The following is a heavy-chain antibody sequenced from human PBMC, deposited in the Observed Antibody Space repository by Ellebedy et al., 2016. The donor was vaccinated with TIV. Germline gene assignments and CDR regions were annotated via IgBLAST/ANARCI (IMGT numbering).Heavy chain of an antibody. J-gene: IGHJ4*02. CDR2: FIPLFGTT. D-gene: IGHD1-1*01. CDR3: ARDKLPRYNWNVVLDY. V-gene: IGHV1-69*13. Sequence: AASVKVSCKASGGTFTSFPISWLRQAPGQGLEWMGAFIPLFGTTNYAQNFQGRLTITADVSTSTAYMELSSLTSEDTAVYYCARDKLPRYNWNVVLDYWGQGTLVTVSS. CDR1: GGTFTSFP.